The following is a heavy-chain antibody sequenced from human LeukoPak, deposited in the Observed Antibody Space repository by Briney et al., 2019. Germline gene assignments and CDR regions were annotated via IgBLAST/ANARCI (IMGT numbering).Heavy chain of an antibody. D-gene: IGHD7-27*01. CDR3: ARLIFKLGKNSNGLRKNYYFDY. CDR2: INHSGST. Sequence: NPSETLSLTCTVSGGSISSYYWSWIRQPPGKGLEWIGEINHSGSTNYNPSLKSRVTISVDTFKNQFSLKLSSVTAADTAVYYCARLIFKLGKNSNGLRKNYYFDYWGQGTLVTVSS. J-gene: IGHJ4*02. V-gene: IGHV4-34*01. CDR1: GGSISSYY.